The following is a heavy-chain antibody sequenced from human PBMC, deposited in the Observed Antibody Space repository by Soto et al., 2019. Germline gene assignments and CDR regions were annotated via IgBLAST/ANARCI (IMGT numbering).Heavy chain of an antibody. CDR2: THYSGST. J-gene: IGHJ4*02. V-gene: IGHV4-59*01. D-gene: IGHD5-18*01. CDR1: GDSISSYY. Sequence: SETLSLTCTVSGDSISSYYWSWIRQPPSKGLEWIGYTHYSGSTNYNPSLKTRVTISVDMSKNQFSLKLSSVTAADTAVYYCARVHPPYRHGYNYLDSLGQGTLVTFSS. CDR3: ARVHPPYRHGYNYLDS.